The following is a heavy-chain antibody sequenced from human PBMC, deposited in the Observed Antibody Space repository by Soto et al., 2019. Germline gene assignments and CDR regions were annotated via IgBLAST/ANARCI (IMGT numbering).Heavy chain of an antibody. V-gene: IGHV4-31*03. Sequence: SLSLTCTVSGGSITTGGYYWSWIRQLPGKGLEWIGHRYYSESTYYNPSLKSRVSISLDTSKNQFSLKLSFVTAADTAMYYCARTKCSGGSCYSWSLDYWGQGTPVTVSS. CDR1: GGSITTGGYY. J-gene: IGHJ4*02. CDR2: RYYSEST. CDR3: ARTKCSGGSCYSWSLDY. D-gene: IGHD2-15*01.